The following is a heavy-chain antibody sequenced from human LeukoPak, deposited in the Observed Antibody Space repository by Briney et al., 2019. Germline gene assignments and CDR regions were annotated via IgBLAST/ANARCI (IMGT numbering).Heavy chain of an antibody. J-gene: IGHJ4*02. D-gene: IGHD1-7*01. CDR3: AREKTSYFDY. CDR2: IYYSGST. Sequence: SETLSLTWTVSGGSISSGGYYWSWIRQHPGKGLEWIGYIYYSGSTYYNPSLKSRVTISVDTSKNQFSLKLSSVTAADTAVYYCAREKTSYFDYWGQGTLVTVSS. CDR1: GGSISSGGYY. V-gene: IGHV4-31*02.